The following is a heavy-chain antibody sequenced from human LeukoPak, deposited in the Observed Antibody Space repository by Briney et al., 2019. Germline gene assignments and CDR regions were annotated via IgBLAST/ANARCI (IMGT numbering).Heavy chain of an antibody. CDR3: ASLREGLDSSGYDFDY. Sequence: NPSATLSLTCTVSGGPISSSSYYWGWIRQPPGKGLEWIGSIYYSGSTYYNPSLKSRVTISVDTSKNQFSLKLSSVTAADTAVYYCASLREGLDSSGYDFDYWGQGTLVTVSS. CDR2: IYYSGST. J-gene: IGHJ4*02. D-gene: IGHD3-22*01. CDR1: GGPISSSSYY. V-gene: IGHV4-39*01.